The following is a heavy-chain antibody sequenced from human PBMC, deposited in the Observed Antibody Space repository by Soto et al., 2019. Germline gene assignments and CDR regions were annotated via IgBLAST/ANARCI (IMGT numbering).Heavy chain of an antibody. CDR1: GYTFTSSY. V-gene: IGHV1-46*01. CDR3: ARVRGGELYDGMDV. Sequence: QVQLVQSGAEVKKPGASVKVSCKASGYTFTSSYIHCVRQAPGQGLEWMGVINPTGGSTSYAQKFQDRVTMTRDTSTSTVYMELSSRRSEDTAVYYCARVRGGELYDGMDVWGQGTTVTVSS. D-gene: IGHD3-10*01. J-gene: IGHJ6*02. CDR2: INPTGGST.